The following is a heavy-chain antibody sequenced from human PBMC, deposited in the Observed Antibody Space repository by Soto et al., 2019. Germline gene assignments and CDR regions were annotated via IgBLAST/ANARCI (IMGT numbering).Heavy chain of an antibody. CDR3: ARDGGVGATTGYFDY. Sequence: GGSLRLSCAASGFTVSSNYMSWVRQAPGKGLEWVSVIYSGGSTYYADSVKGRFTISRDNSKNTLYLQMNSLRAEDTAVYYCARDGGVGATTGYFDYWGQGTLVTVSS. CDR2: IYSGGST. CDR1: GFTVSSNY. J-gene: IGHJ4*02. D-gene: IGHD1-26*01. V-gene: IGHV3-66*01.